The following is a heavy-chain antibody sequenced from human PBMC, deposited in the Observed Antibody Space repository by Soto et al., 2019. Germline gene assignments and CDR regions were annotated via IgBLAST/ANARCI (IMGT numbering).Heavy chain of an antibody. D-gene: IGHD3-22*01. CDR1: GFTFTSSA. V-gene: IGHV1-58*01. J-gene: IGHJ3*02. CDR2: IVVGSGNT. Sequence: SVKVSCKASGFTFTSSAVQWVRQARGQRLEWIGWIVVGSGNTNYAQKFQERVTITRDMSTSTAYMELSSLRSEDTAVYYCAAAHLYYYDSRGYYEEDAFDIWGQGTMVTVSS. CDR3: AAAHLYYYDSRGYYEEDAFDI.